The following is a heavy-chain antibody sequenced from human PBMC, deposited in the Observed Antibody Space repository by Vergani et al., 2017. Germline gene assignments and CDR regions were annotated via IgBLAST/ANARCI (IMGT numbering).Heavy chain of an antibody. CDR1: GASVNSYY. V-gene: IGHV4-59*02. Sequence: QVKLQESGPGLVKPSETLSLTCTVSGASVNSYYWSWIRPPPGKGLEWMGYVSFRGDTLYDPSVKGRMTISLNTSSNQFSLYLTSVTAADTAVYYCERSRIYYGAGSPDYWGQGTLVTVSS. J-gene: IGHJ4*02. D-gene: IGHD3-10*01. CDR2: VSFRGDT. CDR3: ERSRIYYGAGSPDY.